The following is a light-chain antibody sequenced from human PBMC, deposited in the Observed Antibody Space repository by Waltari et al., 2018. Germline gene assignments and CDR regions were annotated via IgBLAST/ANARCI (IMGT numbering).Light chain of an antibody. CDR2: EVS. V-gene: IGLV2-14*01. J-gene: IGLJ1*01. CDR1: SSDIGNYNY. CDR3: SSYTNRATLRV. Sequence: QSALAQPASVSGSPGQSIAISCTGTSSDIGNYNYVSWYQQHPGKAPKLILYEVSVRPSGVFRRFSGSKSGNKATLTISGLQADDEADYYCSSYTNRATLRVFGTGTKVTVL.